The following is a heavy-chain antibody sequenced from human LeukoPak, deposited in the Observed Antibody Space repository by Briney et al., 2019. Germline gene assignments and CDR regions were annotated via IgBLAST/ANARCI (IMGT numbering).Heavy chain of an antibody. D-gene: IGHD2-15*01. Sequence: PSETLSLTCAVYGGSFSGYYWSWIRQPPGKGLEWIGEINHSGSTNYNPSLKSRVTISVDTSKNQFSLKLSSVTAADTAVYYCARDVGKGYCSGGRCYAGPYYMDVWGKGTTVTVSS. CDR3: ARDVGKGYCSGGRCYAGPYYMDV. V-gene: IGHV4-34*01. J-gene: IGHJ6*03. CDR2: INHSGST. CDR1: GGSFSGYY.